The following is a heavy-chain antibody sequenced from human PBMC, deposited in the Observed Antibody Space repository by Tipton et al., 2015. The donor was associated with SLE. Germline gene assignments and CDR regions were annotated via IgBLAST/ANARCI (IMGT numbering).Heavy chain of an antibody. CDR2: IKQDGSEK. D-gene: IGHD6-13*01. CDR3: ARGGMAAAGYFDY. Sequence: QLVQSGGGLVQPGGSRRLSCAASGITFSSYWMSWVRQAPGKGLEWVANIKQDGSEKYYVDSVKGRFTISRDNDKNSLYLQMNSLRAEDTAVYYCARGGMAAAGYFDYWGQGTLVTVSS. J-gene: IGHJ4*02. CDR1: GITFSSYW. V-gene: IGHV3-7*01.